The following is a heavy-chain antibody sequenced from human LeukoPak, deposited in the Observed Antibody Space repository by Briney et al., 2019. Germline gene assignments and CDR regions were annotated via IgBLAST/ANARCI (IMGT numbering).Heavy chain of an antibody. Sequence: AGGSLRLSCVASGFTFGKYWMSWVRQAPGKGLEWVANIKLDGSEKNYVDSVKGRFTISRDNTKNSLYLQMNSLRVEDTAVFYCAKDFRIGYSAHFDYWGQGALVTVSS. J-gene: IGHJ4*02. CDR3: AKDFRIGYSAHFDY. CDR1: GFTFGKYW. CDR2: IKLDGSEK. V-gene: IGHV3-7*03. D-gene: IGHD2-21*01.